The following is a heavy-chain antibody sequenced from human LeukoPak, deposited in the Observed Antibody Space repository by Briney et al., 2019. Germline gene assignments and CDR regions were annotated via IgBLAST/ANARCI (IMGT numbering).Heavy chain of an antibody. CDR2: IKQDGSEK. J-gene: IGHJ4*02. Sequence: GGSLRLSCAASGFTFSSYWMSWVRQAPGKGLEWVANIKQDGSEKYYVDSVKGRFTISRDNAKNSLYLQMNSLRAEDTAVYYCARDGRYSGYDYRIIGDYWGQGTLVTVSS. CDR3: ARDGRYSGYDYRIIGDY. CDR1: GFTFSSYW. V-gene: IGHV3-7*01. D-gene: IGHD5-12*01.